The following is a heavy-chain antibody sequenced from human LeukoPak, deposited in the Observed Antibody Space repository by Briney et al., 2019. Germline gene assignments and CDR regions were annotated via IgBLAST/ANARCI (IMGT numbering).Heavy chain of an antibody. Sequence: GASLQISCKGSGYSFTNYWIGWVRQMPGKGLEWMGIIYPGDSDSRYSPSFQGHVTISADKSISTAYLQWSSLKASDTAMYYCARLFHYDNSAYGYFDYWGQGTLVTVSS. J-gene: IGHJ4*02. CDR3: ARLFHYDNSAYGYFDY. CDR1: GYSFTNYW. V-gene: IGHV5-51*01. CDR2: IYPGDSDS. D-gene: IGHD3-22*01.